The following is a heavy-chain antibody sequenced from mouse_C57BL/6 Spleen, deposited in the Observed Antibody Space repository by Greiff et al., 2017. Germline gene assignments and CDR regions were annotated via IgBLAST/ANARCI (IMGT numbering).Heavy chain of an antibody. CDR1: GYSITSGYY. J-gene: IGHJ2*01. D-gene: IGHD1-1*01. V-gene: IGHV3-6*01. CDR2: ISYDGSN. Sequence: ESGPGLVKPSQSLSLTCSVTGYSITSGYYWNWIRQFPGNKLEWMGYISYDGSNNYNPSLKNRISITRDISKNQFFLKLNSVTTEDTATXYCAREDTTVVATGVDYWGQGTTLTVSS. CDR3: AREDTTVVATGVDY.